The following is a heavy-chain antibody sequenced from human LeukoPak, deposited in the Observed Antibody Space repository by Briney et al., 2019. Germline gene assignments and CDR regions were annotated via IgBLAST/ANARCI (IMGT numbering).Heavy chain of an antibody. CDR2: IYYSGST. CDR1: GGSISSYY. J-gene: IGHJ4*02. D-gene: IGHD1-26*01. V-gene: IGHV4-59*01. Sequence: SETLSLTCTVSGGSISSYYWSWIRQPPGKGLEWIGYIYYSGSTNYNPSLMSRVTISVDTSKNQFSLKLSSVTAADTAVYYCAIDRSSGSDSDFDYWGQGTLVTVSS. CDR3: AIDRSSGSDSDFDY.